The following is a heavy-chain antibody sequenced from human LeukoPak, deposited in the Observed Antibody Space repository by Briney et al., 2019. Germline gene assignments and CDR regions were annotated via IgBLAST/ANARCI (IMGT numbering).Heavy chain of an antibody. V-gene: IGHV4-4*07. J-gene: IGHJ6*03. CDR1: GGSISSYY. CDR3: ARDRHGPSDYYYYMDV. Sequence: SETLSLTCTVSGGSISSYYWSWIRRPAGKGLEWIGRIYTSGSTNYNPSLKSRVTMSVDTSKNQFSLKLSSVTAADTAVYYCARDRHGPSDYYYYMDVWAKGPRSPSP. CDR2: IYTSGST.